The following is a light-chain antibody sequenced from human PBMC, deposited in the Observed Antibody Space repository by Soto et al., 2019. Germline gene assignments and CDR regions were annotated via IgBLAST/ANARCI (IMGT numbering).Light chain of an antibody. CDR3: QQDNNWPPWT. J-gene: IGKJ1*01. Sequence: ILMTQSPATLSVSPGERATLSCRASQSVSNNLAWYQQKPGQAPRLLIYDASTRTTGIPARFSGSGSGTECTRTISGLQSDDSAVDYCQQDNNWPPWTFGQGTKVEIK. V-gene: IGKV3-15*01. CDR1: QSVSNN. CDR2: DAS.